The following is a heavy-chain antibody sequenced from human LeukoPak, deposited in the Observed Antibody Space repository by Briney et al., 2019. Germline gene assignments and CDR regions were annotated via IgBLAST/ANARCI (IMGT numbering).Heavy chain of an antibody. D-gene: IGHD6-13*01. Sequence: GGSLRLSCTASGFTFSSYWMSWVRQAPGKGLEWVANIKQDGSEKYYADSVKGRFTISRDNAKNSLYLQMNSLRAEDTAVYYCARDIEAPGIAFDIWGRGTMVTVSS. CDR3: ARDIEAPGIAFDI. J-gene: IGHJ3*02. CDR1: GFTFSSYW. V-gene: IGHV3-7*04. CDR2: IKQDGSEK.